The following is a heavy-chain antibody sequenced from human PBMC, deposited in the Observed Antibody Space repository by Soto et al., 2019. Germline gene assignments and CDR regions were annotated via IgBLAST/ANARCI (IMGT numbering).Heavy chain of an antibody. CDR1: GGSFSGYY. D-gene: IGHD5-18*01. CDR3: ARGPDTAMGKGMDY. J-gene: IGHJ4*02. CDR2: INHSGST. Sequence: QVQLQQWGAGLLKPSETLSLTCAVYGGSFSGYYWSWIRQPPGKGLEWIGAINHSGSTNYNPSLKSLVTISVDTSKHQFSLKLSSVTAADTAVYYCARGPDTAMGKGMDYWGQGTLVTVSS. V-gene: IGHV4-34*01.